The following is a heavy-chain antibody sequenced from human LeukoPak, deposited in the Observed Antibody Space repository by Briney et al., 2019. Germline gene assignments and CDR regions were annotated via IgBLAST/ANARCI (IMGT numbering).Heavy chain of an antibody. CDR1: GYTFTSYY. V-gene: IGHV1-46*01. D-gene: IGHD5-24*01. J-gene: IGHJ4*02. CDR2: VNPSGGST. CDR3: ATSQRWLQSQFDY. Sequence: ASVKVSCKASGYTFTSYYMHWVRQAPGQGLEWMGIVNPSGGSTSYAQKFQGRVTMTEDTSTDTAYMELSSLRSEDTAVYYCATSQRWLQSQFDYWGQGTLVTVSS.